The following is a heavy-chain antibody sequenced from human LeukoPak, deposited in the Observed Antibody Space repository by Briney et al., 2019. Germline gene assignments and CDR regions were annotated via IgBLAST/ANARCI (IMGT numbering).Heavy chain of an antibody. V-gene: IGHV4-34*01. CDR3: ARAIDGYSYDRGYYMDV. CDR1: GGSFSGYY. D-gene: IGHD5-18*01. Sequence: KPSETLSLTCAVYGGSFSGYYWCWIRQPPGKGLEWIGEINHSGSTNYNPSLKSRVTISVDTSKNQFSLKLSSVTAADTAVYYCARAIDGYSYDRGYYMDVWGKGTTVTVSS. J-gene: IGHJ6*03. CDR2: INHSGST.